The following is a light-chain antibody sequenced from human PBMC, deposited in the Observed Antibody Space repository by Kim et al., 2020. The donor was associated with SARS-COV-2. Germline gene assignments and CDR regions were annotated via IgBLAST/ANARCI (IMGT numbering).Light chain of an antibody. CDR3: QSFDSNIQV. Sequence: GKTVTISCTRSSGSIASNDVQWYQQRPGSSPTAVIFENNQRPSGVPDRFSGSIDSSSNSASLTISGLKTEDEADYYCQSFDSNIQVFGGGTKLTVL. CDR2: ENN. V-gene: IGLV6-57*01. J-gene: IGLJ3*02. CDR1: SGSIASND.